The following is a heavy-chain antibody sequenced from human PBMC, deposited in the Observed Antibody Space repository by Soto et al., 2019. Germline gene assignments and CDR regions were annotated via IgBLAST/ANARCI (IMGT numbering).Heavy chain of an antibody. CDR1: LFTFTNSA. J-gene: IGHJ4*02. Sequence: SLRLSCSSSLFTFTNSAMSLVLHFPGRGLEWVSAITGSGSGTYYADSVKGRFTISRDNSKNTLYLQMNSLRAEDTAVYYCAKKGAIALTGPRDFWGQGTLVTVSS. CDR3: AKKGAIALTGPRDF. V-gene: IGHV3-23*01. D-gene: IGHD6-19*01. CDR2: ITGSGSGT.